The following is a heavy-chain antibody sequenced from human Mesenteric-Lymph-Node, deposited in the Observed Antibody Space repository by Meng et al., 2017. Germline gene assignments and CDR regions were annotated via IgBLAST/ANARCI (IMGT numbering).Heavy chain of an antibody. CDR3: ARLWFGERPPDY. CDR1: GGSISSSTYY. CDR2: IYYSGRT. V-gene: IGHV4-39*01. D-gene: IGHD3-10*01. Sequence: QLQLQESGPGLVKPSETLSLICPASGGSISSSTYYWGWIRQPPGKGLEWIGSIYYSGRTYYNPSLKSRVTMSVDTSKNQFSLKLSSVTAADTAVYYCARLWFGERPPDYWGQGTLVTVSS. J-gene: IGHJ4*02.